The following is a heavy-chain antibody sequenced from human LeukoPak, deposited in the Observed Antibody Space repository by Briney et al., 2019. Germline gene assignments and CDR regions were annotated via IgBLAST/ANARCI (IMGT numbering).Heavy chain of an antibody. Sequence: PSETLSLTCTVSGGSVSRGGYYWNWIRQHPGKGLEWIGFTSYSEGTYYNPSLMSRITISVGISQNQFSLKMRDVTAADTAVYFCATADWESFYFDSWGQGALVSASS. CDR2: TSYSEGT. CDR3: ATADWESFYFDS. D-gene: IGHD1-26*01. V-gene: IGHV4-31*03. J-gene: IGHJ4*02. CDR1: GGSVSRGGYY.